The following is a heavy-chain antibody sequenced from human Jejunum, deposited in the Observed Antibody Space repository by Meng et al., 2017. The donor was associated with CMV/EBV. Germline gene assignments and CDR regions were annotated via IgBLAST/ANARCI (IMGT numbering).Heavy chain of an antibody. Sequence: AASGFTLRDHILSWVRQAPGRGLECVSSISSYSTYIYYADSVKGRFTISRDNANSSLLLHMDSLRADDTAVYFCARVGSGSYKLDLWGQGVQVTVSS. J-gene: IGHJ5*02. CDR2: ISSYSTYI. CDR1: GFTLRDHI. V-gene: IGHV3-21*04. CDR3: ARVGSGSYKLDL. D-gene: IGHD6-19*01.